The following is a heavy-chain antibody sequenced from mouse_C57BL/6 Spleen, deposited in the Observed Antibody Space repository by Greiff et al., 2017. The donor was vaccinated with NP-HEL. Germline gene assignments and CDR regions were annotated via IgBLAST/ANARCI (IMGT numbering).Heavy chain of an antibody. D-gene: IGHD1-1*01. CDR1: GYTFTTYP. J-gene: IGHJ4*01. CDR2: FHPYNDDT. CDR3: ARGDYYGSSPYYYAMDY. Sequence: QVQLQQSGAELVKPGASVKMSCKASGYTFTTYPIEWMKQNHGKSLEWIGNFHPYNDDTKYNEKFKGKATLTVEKSSSTFYLELSRLTSDDSAVYYCARGDYYGSSPYYYAMDYWGQGTSVTVSS. V-gene: IGHV1-47*01.